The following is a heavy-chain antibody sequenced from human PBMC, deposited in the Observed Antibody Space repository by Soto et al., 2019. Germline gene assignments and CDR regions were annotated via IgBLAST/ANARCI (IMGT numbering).Heavy chain of an antibody. Sequence: SETLSLTCTVSGGSISSYYWSWIRQPPGKGLEWIGYIYYSGSTNYNPSLKSRVTISVDTSKNQFSLKLNSVTAADTAVYYCARGGSIAAAVVDYWGQGTLVTVS. CDR3: ARGGSIAAAVVDY. J-gene: IGHJ4*02. V-gene: IGHV4-59*01. CDR2: IYYSGST. CDR1: GGSISSYY. D-gene: IGHD6-13*01.